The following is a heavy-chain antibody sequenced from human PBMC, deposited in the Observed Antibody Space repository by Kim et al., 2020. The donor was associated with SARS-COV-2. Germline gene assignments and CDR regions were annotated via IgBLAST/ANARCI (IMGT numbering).Heavy chain of an antibody. Sequence: SETLSLTCAVYGGSFSGYYWSWIRQPPGKGLEWIGEINHSGSTNYNPSLKSRVTISVDTSKNQFSLKLSSVTAADTAVYYCARENYSSSWYSDYWGQGTLVTVSS. J-gene: IGHJ4*02. CDR1: GGSFSGYY. D-gene: IGHD6-13*01. CDR2: INHSGST. V-gene: IGHV4-34*01. CDR3: ARENYSSSWYSDY.